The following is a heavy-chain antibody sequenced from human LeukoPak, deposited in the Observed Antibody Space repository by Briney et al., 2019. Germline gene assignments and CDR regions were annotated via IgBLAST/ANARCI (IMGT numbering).Heavy chain of an antibody. CDR2: ISGSGGRT. Sequence: GGSLRLSCEVSRFTFNNYAMSWVRQAPGKGLEWVSAISGSGGRTYYADSVKGRFTISRDNSKNTLFLHMNSLRAEDTAVYYCAREASLGWDGYNSNTPLVDYWGQGTLVTVSS. V-gene: IGHV3-23*01. CDR1: RFTFNNYA. J-gene: IGHJ4*02. D-gene: IGHD5-24*01. CDR3: AREASLGWDGYNSNTPLVDY.